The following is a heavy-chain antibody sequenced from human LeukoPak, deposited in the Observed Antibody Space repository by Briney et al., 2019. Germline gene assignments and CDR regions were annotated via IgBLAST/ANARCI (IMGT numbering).Heavy chain of an antibody. Sequence: GGSLRLPCAASGLTFIIYWMSWAPQAPGKGMEWVANIKQDGSEKYHVHSVKGRFTISRDNAKNSLYLQMNSLRVDDTAVYYCAREEMTTIEVDYWGQGTLVTVPS. V-gene: IGHV3-7*01. CDR3: AREEMTTIEVDY. CDR2: IKQDGSEK. D-gene: IGHD5-24*01. CDR1: GLTFIIYW. J-gene: IGHJ4*02.